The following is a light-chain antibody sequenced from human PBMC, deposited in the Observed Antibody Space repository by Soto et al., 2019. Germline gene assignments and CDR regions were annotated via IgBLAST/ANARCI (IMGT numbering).Light chain of an antibody. V-gene: IGLV2-14*01. CDR2: DVS. Sequence: QSALTQPASVSGSPGQSITISCTGTSSDVGGYNYVSWYQQHPGKAPKLMIYDVSNRPSGVSNRFSGYKSGNTASLTISGLQAEDEADCYCSSYTSSSTLVVFGTGTKLTVL. CDR1: SSDVGGYNY. J-gene: IGLJ1*01. CDR3: SSYTSSSTLVV.